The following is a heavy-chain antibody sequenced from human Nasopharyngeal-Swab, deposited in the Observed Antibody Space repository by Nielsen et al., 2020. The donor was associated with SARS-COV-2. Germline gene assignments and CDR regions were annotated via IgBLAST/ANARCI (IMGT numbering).Heavy chain of an antibody. V-gene: IGHV4-39*07. Sequence: SETLSLTCTVSGGSISSSSYYWGWIRQPPGKGLEWIGEINHSGSTNYNPSLKSRVTISVDTSKNQFSLKLSSVTAADTAVYYCASYCGGDCYAFDYWGQGTLVTVSS. CDR3: ASYCGGDCYAFDY. J-gene: IGHJ4*02. CDR1: GGSISSSSYY. D-gene: IGHD2-21*02. CDR2: INHSGST.